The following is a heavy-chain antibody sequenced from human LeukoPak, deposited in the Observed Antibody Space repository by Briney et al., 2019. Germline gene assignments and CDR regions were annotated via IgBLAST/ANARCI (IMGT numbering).Heavy chain of an antibody. CDR2: ILGSGRSA. Sequence: GGSLRLSCAASGFTLNNYAMSWVRQAPGKGLEWVSAILGSGRSAYYADSVKGRFTISRDNSKNSLFLQMNSLRVEDTALYYCSKWGDYDVLTGYYDSDFWGQGTLVTVSA. V-gene: IGHV3-23*01. D-gene: IGHD3-9*01. J-gene: IGHJ4*02. CDR1: GFTLNNYA. CDR3: SKWGDYDVLTGYYDSDF.